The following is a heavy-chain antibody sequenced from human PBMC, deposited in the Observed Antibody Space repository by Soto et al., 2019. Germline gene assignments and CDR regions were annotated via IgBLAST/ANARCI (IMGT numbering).Heavy chain of an antibody. J-gene: IGHJ5*02. D-gene: IGHD6-13*01. CDR3: EKVGRIAPAGTWFDP. V-gene: IGHV4-30-4*02. CDR1: GGSITGGDYY. CDR2: IHYSGST. Sequence: SETLSLTCTVSGGSITGGDYYWNWFRLTPGKGLEWIWYIHYSGSTYYNPSLSSRVTISIDTSKNQFSLKLSSVSAADKAVYYCEKVGRIAPAGTWFDPWGQGTLVTVSS.